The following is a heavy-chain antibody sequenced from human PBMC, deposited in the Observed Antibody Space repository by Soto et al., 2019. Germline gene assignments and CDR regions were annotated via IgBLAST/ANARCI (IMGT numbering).Heavy chain of an antibody. V-gene: IGHV3-23*01. CDR1: GFTFASYT. CDR3: ARGDDYGELRAFDI. D-gene: IGHD4-17*01. J-gene: IGHJ3*02. Sequence: EVQLLESGGGLVQPGGSLRLSCAASGFTFASYTLSWVRQAPGKGLEWVSGITGRGDDTFYADSVKGRITVSRDNSKNTLFLQMNSLRAEDTAVYYCARGDDYGELRAFDIWGRGTMVAVS. CDR2: ITGRGDDT.